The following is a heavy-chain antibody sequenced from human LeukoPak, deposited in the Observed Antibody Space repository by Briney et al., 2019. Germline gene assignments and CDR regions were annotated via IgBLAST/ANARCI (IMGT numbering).Heavy chain of an antibody. V-gene: IGHV3-30*02. CDR1: GFTFSSHG. J-gene: IGHJ4*02. CDR3: ASEPPVYEQQLSWAYYFDY. Sequence: GGSLRLSCAASGFTFSSHGMHWVRQAPGKGLEWVAFTRYDGSNKYYADFVKGRLTISRDNSKNTLYLQMNSLRAEDTAVYYCASEPPVYEQQLSWAYYFDYWGQGTLVTVSS. D-gene: IGHD6-13*01. CDR2: TRYDGSNK.